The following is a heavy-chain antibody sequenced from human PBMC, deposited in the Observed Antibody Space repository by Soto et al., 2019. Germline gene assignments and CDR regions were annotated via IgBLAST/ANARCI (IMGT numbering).Heavy chain of an antibody. J-gene: IGHJ6*02. CDR3: ARGGESPIKYGMDV. Sequence: SETLSLTCTVSGGSISSGDYYWSWIRQPPGKGLEWIGYFYYSGSTYYNPSLKSRVTISVDTSKNQFSLKLSSVTAADTAVYYCARGGESPIKYGMDVWGQGTTVTVSS. V-gene: IGHV4-30-4*01. D-gene: IGHD3-10*01. CDR2: FYYSGST. CDR1: GGSISSGDYY.